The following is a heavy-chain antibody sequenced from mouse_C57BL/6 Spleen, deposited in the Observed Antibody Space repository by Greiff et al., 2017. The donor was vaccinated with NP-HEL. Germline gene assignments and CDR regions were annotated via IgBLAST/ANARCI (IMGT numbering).Heavy chain of an antibody. D-gene: IGHD1-1*01. J-gene: IGHJ2*01. CDR1: GYTFTSYW. Sequence: QVQLQQPGAELVKPGASVKMSCKASGYTFTSYWITWVKQRPGQGLEWIGDIYPGSGSTNYNEKFKSKATLTVDTSSSTAYMQLSSLTSEDSAVYYCARSEDSYYYGSREGYYFDYWGQGTTLTVSS. CDR2: IYPGSGST. CDR3: ARSEDSYYYGSREGYYFDY. V-gene: IGHV1-55*01.